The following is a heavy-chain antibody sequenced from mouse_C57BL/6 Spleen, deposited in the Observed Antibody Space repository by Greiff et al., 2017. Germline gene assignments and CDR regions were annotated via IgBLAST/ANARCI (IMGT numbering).Heavy chain of an antibody. CDR2: ISYDGSN. CDR3: ARVDDYSYFDY. V-gene: IGHV3-6*01. J-gene: IGHJ2*01. Sequence: VQLKESGPGLVKPSQSLSLTCSVTGYSITSGYYWNWIRQFPGNKLEWMGYISYDGSNNYNPSLKNRISITRDTSKNQFFLKLNSVTTEDTATDYCARVDDYSYFDYWGQGTTLTVSS. D-gene: IGHD2-4*01. CDR1: GYSITSGYY.